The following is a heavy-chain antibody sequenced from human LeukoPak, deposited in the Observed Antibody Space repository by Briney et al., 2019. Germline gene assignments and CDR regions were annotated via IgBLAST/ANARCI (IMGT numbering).Heavy chain of an antibody. Sequence: SETLSLTCTVSGGSISSYYWSWIRQPPGKGLEWIGYIYYSGSTNYNPSLKSRVTISVDTSKNQFSLKLSSVTAADTAVYYCARQEPYSSGWYEAPGSIDYWGQGTLVTLSS. V-gene: IGHV4-59*08. CDR3: ARQEPYSSGWYEAPGSIDY. J-gene: IGHJ4*02. CDR2: IYYSGST. CDR1: GGSISSYY. D-gene: IGHD6-19*01.